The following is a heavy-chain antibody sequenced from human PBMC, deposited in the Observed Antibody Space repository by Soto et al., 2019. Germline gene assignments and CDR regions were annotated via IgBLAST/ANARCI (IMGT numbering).Heavy chain of an antibody. D-gene: IGHD3-3*01. Sequence: VASVKVSCKASGYTFTSYGISWVRQAPGQGLEWMGWISAYNGNTNYAQKLQGRVTMTTDTSTSTAYMELRSLRSDDTAVYYCAREYYDFWSGPGHYGMDVWGQGTTVTVSS. CDR3: AREYYDFWSGPGHYGMDV. CDR2: ISAYNGNT. CDR1: GYTFTSYG. J-gene: IGHJ6*02. V-gene: IGHV1-18*04.